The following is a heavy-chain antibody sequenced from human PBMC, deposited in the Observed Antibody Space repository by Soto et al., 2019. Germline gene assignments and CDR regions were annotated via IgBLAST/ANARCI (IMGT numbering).Heavy chain of an antibody. Sequence: ASVKVSCKASGYSFTGYFTQWVRQAPGQGLEWMGWINLNSGGTNYAQKFQGRVTITRDTSISTAYMEQSRLRSDDTAVYYCARGGDTAMVYHGMDVWGQGTTVTVSS. D-gene: IGHD5-18*01. CDR3: ARGGDTAMVYHGMDV. V-gene: IGHV1-2*02. CDR2: INLNSGGT. CDR1: GYSFTGYF. J-gene: IGHJ6*02.